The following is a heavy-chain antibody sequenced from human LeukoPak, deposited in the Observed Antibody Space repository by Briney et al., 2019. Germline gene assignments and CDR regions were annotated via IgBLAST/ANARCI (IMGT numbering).Heavy chain of an antibody. D-gene: IGHD3-10*01. CDR1: GFTVSSNY. CDR3: ARSGWFGELGFDY. J-gene: IGHJ4*02. V-gene: IGHV3-21*01. CDR2: ISSSSSYI. Sequence: GSLRLSCAASGFTVSSNYMSWVRQAPGKGLEWVSSISSSSSYIYHADSVKGRFTFSRDNAKNSLYLQMNSLRAEDTAVYYCARSGWFGELGFDYWGQGTLVTVSS.